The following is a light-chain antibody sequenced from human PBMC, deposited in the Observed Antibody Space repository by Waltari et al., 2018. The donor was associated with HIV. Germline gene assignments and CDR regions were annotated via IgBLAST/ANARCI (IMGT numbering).Light chain of an antibody. CDR1: SSEVATYKL. CDR3: CSYVSNVI. Sequence: QSALTQPASVSGSPGQSITISCTRTSSEVATYKLVSWYQQHPGKAPKLMIYEVSKRPSGVSDRFSGSKSGDTASLTISGLQAEDEADYYCCSYVSNVIFGGGTKLTVL. CDR2: EVS. V-gene: IGLV2-23*02. J-gene: IGLJ2*01.